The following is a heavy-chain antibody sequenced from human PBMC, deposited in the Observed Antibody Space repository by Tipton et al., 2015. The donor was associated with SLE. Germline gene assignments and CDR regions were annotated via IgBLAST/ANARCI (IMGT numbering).Heavy chain of an antibody. CDR3: ARQVTNRWHVVWFDP. V-gene: IGHV4-39*01. Sequence: TLSLTCTVSGGSISSSSYYWGWIRQPPGKGLEWIGSIFYSGSSYYNPSLKSRVTIYVDTSKNQFSLKLSSGTAADTAVYYCARQVTNRWHVVWFDPWGQGTLVTVSS. D-gene: IGHD2-15*01. CDR1: GGSISSSSYY. CDR2: IFYSGSS. J-gene: IGHJ5*02.